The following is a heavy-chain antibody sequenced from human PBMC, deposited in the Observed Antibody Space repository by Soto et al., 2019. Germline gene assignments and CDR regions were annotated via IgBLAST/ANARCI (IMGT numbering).Heavy chain of an antibody. CDR2: INPSGGST. V-gene: IGHV1-46*03. CDR1: GYTFTSYY. Sequence: GASVKVSCKASGYTFTSYYMHWVRQAPGQGFEWMGIINPSGGSTSYAQKFQGRVTMTRDTSTSTVYMELSSLRSEDTAVYYCARWGIAAAGKGFNWFDPWGQGTLVTVSS. J-gene: IGHJ5*02. CDR3: ARWGIAAAGKGFNWFDP. D-gene: IGHD6-13*01.